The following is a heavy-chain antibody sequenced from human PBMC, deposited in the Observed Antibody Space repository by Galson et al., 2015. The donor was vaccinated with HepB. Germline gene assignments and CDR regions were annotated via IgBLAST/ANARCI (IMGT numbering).Heavy chain of an antibody. D-gene: IGHD6-13*01. CDR3: ARQQPFHFYGLDV. J-gene: IGHJ6*02. CDR1: GFSLSTSQMR. Sequence: PALVKPTQTLTLTCTFSGFSLSTSQMRVNWIRQPPGKALEWLARIDWGDDKFYSTSLKARLTISKDTSKNQVVLTMTNMDPVDTATYYCARQQPFHFYGLDVWGQGTTVTVSS. CDR2: IDWGDDK. V-gene: IGHV2-70*04.